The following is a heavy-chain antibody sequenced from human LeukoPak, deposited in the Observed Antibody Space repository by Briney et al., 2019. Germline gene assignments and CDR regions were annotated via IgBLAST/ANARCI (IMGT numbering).Heavy chain of an antibody. D-gene: IGHD2-2*02. CDR2: IYSSGST. CDR3: VGEIGGYCSSTSCYTKYYFDY. CDR1: GGSISTSYF. V-gene: IGHV4-4*07. Sequence: NPSETLSLTCTVSGGSISTSYFWTWIRQSAGKGLEWIGRIYSSGSTTYNPSLKSRVTMSIDTSKNQFSLKLSSVTAADTAVYYCVGEIGGYCSSTSCYTKYYFDYWGQGTLVTVSS. J-gene: IGHJ4*02.